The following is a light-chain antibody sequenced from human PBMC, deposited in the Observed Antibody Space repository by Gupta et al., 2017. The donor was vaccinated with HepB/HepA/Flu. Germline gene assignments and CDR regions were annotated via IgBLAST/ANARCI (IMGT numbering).Light chain of an antibody. CDR2: KDT. V-gene: IGLV3-25*03. J-gene: IGLJ2*01. Sequence: SSELTQPPSVLVSPGQTARITCSGDALSNQYAYWYQQKPGQAPVLLIYKDTRRPSGIPERFSGSSSGTTVTLTISGVQAEDEADYHCQTADGSGTYVVFGGGTKLTVL. CDR3: QTADGSGTYVV. CDR1: ALSNQY.